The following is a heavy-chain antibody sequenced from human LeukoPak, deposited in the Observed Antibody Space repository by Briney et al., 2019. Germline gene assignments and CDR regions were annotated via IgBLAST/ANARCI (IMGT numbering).Heavy chain of an antibody. CDR2: INPNSGGT. CDR3: ARGDYDFWSGLNWFDP. CDR1: GYTFTGYY. D-gene: IGHD3-3*01. J-gene: IGHJ5*02. V-gene: IGHV1-2*02. Sequence: ASVKVSCKASGYTFTGYYMHWVRQAPGQGLEWMGWINPNSGGTNYAQKFQGRVTMTRDTSISTAHMELSRLRSDDTAVYYCARGDYDFWSGLNWFDPWGQGTLVTVSS.